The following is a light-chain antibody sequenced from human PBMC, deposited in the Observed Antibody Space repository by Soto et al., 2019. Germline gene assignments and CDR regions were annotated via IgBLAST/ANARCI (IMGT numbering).Light chain of an antibody. J-gene: IGKJ1*01. CDR2: DAS. CDR3: QQYNSFPT. Sequence: DIPMTQSPSTLSASVGDRVTITCRASQSINNWLAWYQQKPGKAPKLLIYDASSLESGVPSRFSGSGSGTEFTLTISSLQPDDFATYYCQQYNSFPTLGQGTKVEIK. CDR1: QSINNW. V-gene: IGKV1-5*01.